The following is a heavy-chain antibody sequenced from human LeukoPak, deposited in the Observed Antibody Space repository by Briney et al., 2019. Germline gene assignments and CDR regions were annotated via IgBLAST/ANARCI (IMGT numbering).Heavy chain of an antibody. D-gene: IGHD2-2*01. CDR3: ARGAYCTSINCYGFDY. V-gene: IGHV4-4*07. CDR1: SGSISNYD. J-gene: IGHJ4*02. CDR2: IYTSGNT. Sequence: SETLSLTCTVSSGSISNYDWSWIRQPAGKGLEWIGRIYTSGNTYYNPSLKSRVTMSVDTSKNQFSLNLSSVTAADTAVYYCARGAYCTSINCYGFDYWGQGILVTVSS.